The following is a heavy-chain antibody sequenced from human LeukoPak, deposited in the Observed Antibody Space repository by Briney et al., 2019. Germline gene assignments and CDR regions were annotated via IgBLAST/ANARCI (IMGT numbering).Heavy chain of an antibody. CDR1: GGSISSSNW. D-gene: IGHD2-15*01. CDR2: IYHSGST. J-gene: IGHJ5*02. Sequence: PSETLSLTCAVSGGSISSSNWWSWVRQPPGKGLEWIGEIYHSGSTNYNPSLKSRVTISVDKSKNQFSLKLSSVTAADTAVYYCARDIVVVVAATNWFDPWGQGTLVTVSS. V-gene: IGHV4-4*02. CDR3: ARDIVVVVAATNWFDP.